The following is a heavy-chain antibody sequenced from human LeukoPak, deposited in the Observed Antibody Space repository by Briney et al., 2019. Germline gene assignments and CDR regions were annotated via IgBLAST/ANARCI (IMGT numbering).Heavy chain of an antibody. J-gene: IGHJ5*02. V-gene: IGHV4-31*03. D-gene: IGHD4-17*01. Sequence: SSETLSLTCTVSGVSISSGGYYWSWIRQHPGKGLEWIGYIYYSGSTYYNPSLKSRVTISVDTSKNQFSLKLSSVTAADTAVYYCVRTTTVTFWFDPWGQGTLVTVSS. CDR2: IYYSGST. CDR3: VRTTTVTFWFDP. CDR1: GVSISSGGYY.